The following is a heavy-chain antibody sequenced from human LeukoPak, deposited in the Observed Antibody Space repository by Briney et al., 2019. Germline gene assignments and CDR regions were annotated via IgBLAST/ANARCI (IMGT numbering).Heavy chain of an antibody. Sequence: SETLSLTCAVSGGSISSGGYSWSWIRQPPGKGLEWIGYIYHSGSTYYNPSLKSRVTISVDRSKNQFSLKLSSVTAADTAVYYCARARLRYYFDYWGQGTLVTVSS. CDR1: GGSISSGGYS. V-gene: IGHV4-30-2*01. D-gene: IGHD4-17*01. CDR2: IYHSGST. J-gene: IGHJ4*02. CDR3: ARARLRYYFDY.